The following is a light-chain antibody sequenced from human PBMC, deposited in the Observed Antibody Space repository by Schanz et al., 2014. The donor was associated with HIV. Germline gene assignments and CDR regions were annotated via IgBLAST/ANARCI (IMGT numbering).Light chain of an antibody. V-gene: IGLV2-14*03. CDR1: NSDINFYYY. CDR3: SSYTSVTTLHVV. CDR2: DGS. J-gene: IGLJ2*01. Sequence: QSALTQPASVSGSPGQSITISCTGPNSDINFYYYVSWFQQHPGQAPQLMIFDGSERPSGVSNRFSGSKSGTTASLTISGLQAEDEAEYYCSSYTSVTTLHVVFGGGTKVTVL.